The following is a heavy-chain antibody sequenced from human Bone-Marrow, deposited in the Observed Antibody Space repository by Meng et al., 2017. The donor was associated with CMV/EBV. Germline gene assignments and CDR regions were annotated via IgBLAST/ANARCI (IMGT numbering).Heavy chain of an antibody. J-gene: IGHJ6*02. CDR1: GGSVTTDYY. Sequence: SETLSLTCTVSGGSVTTDYYWSWIRQPPGKGLEWIGYSYHSGATNYNPSLKSRVTISVDTSKNQFSLRLRSVTAADTAVYYCARGRGFFWSDGMDVWGQGTTVTVS. V-gene: IGHV4-61*01. CDR3: ARGRGFFWSDGMDV. D-gene: IGHD3-3*01. CDR2: SYHSGAT.